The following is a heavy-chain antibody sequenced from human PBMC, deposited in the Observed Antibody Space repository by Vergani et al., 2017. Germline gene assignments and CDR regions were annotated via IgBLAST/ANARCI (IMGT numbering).Heavy chain of an antibody. Sequence: EVQLLESGGGLVQPGGSLRLSCAASGFTFSSYAMSWVRQAPGKGLEWVSAISGSGGSTYYADSVKGRFTISRDNSKNTLYLQMNSLRAEDTAVYCCAKDQDYYDSSGSMGYYFDYWGQGTLVTVSS. D-gene: IGHD3-22*01. V-gene: IGHV3-23*01. CDR2: ISGSGGST. CDR1: GFTFSSYA. CDR3: AKDQDYYDSSGSMGYYFDY. J-gene: IGHJ4*02.